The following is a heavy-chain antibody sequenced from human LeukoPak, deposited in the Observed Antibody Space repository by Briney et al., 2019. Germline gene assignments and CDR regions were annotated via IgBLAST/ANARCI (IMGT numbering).Heavy chain of an antibody. CDR3: ARGDYYAGGGRNWFDP. CDR1: GGSISGYW. J-gene: IGHJ5*02. D-gene: IGHD3-16*01. V-gene: IGHV4-59*01. Sequence: SETLSLTCTVSGGSISGYWCSWIRQPPGKGLEWIGYIYYSGSINYNPSLNSRVTMSVDTSKSQFSLKLSSVTAADTAVFYCARGDYYAGGGRNWFDPWSQGTLVTVSS. CDR2: IYYSGSI.